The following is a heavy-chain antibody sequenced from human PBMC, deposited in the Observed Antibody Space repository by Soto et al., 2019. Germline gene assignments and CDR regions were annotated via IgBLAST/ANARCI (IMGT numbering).Heavy chain of an antibody. CDR1: GYTFTGYY. D-gene: IGHD1-1*01. V-gene: IGHV1-2*04. J-gene: IGHJ4*02. Sequence: ASVKVSCKASGYTFTGYYLHWVRQAPGQGLEWMGWIYPDTGGTNYAQKFQGWVTMTRDTSISTAYMEPSGLKSDDTAVYYCARAETYYPGNTFDYWGQGALVTVSS. CDR3: ARAETYYPGNTFDY. CDR2: IYPDTGGT.